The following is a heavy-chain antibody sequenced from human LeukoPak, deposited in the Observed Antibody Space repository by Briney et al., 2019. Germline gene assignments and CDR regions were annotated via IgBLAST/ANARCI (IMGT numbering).Heavy chain of an antibody. J-gene: IGHJ4*02. CDR1: GFTFSSHW. V-gene: IGHV3-7*05. Sequence: GGSLRLSCAASGFTFSSHWMNWVRQAPGKGLEWVANIKEDGSEKYYVDSVKGRFAISRDNAKNSLCLQMNSLRAEDTAIYYCVRSGGYWGQGTLVTVSS. D-gene: IGHD1-26*01. CDR2: IKEDGSEK. CDR3: VRSGGY.